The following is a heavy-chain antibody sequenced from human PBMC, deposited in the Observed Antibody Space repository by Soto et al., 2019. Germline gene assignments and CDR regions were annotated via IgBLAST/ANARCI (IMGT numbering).Heavy chain of an antibody. J-gene: IGHJ5*02. D-gene: IGHD1-20*01. V-gene: IGHV1-3*01. CDR3: AHSFPRSSDTWYNWFDP. CDR1: GYVFTTYT. Sequence: SVKVSCKASGYVFTTYTIYWVRQAPGQGLEWMGWITPGSGYTKYSQNFQGRVTFTRETSANTIYMQLSSLTSEDTATYYCAHSFPRSSDTWYNWFDPWGQGTPVTVSS. CDR2: ITPGSGYT.